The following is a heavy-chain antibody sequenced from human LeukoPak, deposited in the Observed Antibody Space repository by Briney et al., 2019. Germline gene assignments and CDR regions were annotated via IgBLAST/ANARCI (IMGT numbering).Heavy chain of an antibody. CDR3: ARDPWGYCSSTSCSFDP. V-gene: IGHV3-20*04. CDR1: GFTFDDYG. Sequence: PGGSLRLSCAASGFTFDDYGMSWVRHAPGKGLEWVSGINWNGGSTGYADSVKGRFTISRDNAKNSLYLQMNSLRAEDTALYYCARDPWGYCSSTSCSFDPWGQGTLVTVSS. J-gene: IGHJ5*02. CDR2: INWNGGST. D-gene: IGHD2-2*01.